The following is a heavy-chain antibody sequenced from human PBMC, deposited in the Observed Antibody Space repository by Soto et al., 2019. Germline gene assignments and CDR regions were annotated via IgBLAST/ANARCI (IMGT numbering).Heavy chain of an antibody. Sequence: QVQLVESGGGVVQPGRSLRLSCAASGFTFSSYAMHWVRQAPGKGLEWVAVISYDGSNKYYADSVKGRFTISRDNSKNTLYLQMNSLRAEDTAVYYCARDSPGYSSSWYAFNYYYYGMDVW. CDR3: ARDSPGYSSSWYAFNYYYYGMDV. CDR1: GFTFSSYA. CDR2: ISYDGSNK. V-gene: IGHV3-30-3*01. J-gene: IGHJ6*01. D-gene: IGHD6-13*01.